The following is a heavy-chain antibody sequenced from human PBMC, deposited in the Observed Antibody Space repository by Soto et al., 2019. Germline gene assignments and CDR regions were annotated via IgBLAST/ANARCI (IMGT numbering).Heavy chain of an antibody. CDR1: GCTFISYG. D-gene: IGHD6-19*01. CDR3: ASWLKTSGWYVLLEGSFDY. CDR2: TWADGSTK. J-gene: IGHJ4*02. V-gene: IGHV3-33*08. Sequence: PGGSLRVSWAASGCTFISYGMRWVSQATGKGLDWVAFTWADGSTKLYADSVKGRFTISRDNAKNSLYLQMNSLRAEDTAVYYCASWLKTSGWYVLLEGSFDYWGQGTLVTVSS.